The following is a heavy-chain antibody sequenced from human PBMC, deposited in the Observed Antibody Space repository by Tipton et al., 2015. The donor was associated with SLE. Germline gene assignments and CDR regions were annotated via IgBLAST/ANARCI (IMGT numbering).Heavy chain of an antibody. CDR2: IYYSGST. CDR1: GGSISSSSYY. CDR3: ARGGSLTLFAY. Sequence: TLSLTCTVSGGSISSSSYYWGWIRQPPGKGLEWIGSIYYSGSTYYNPSLKSRVTISVDTSKNQFSLKLSSVTAADTAVYYCARGGSLTLFAYWGQGTMVTVSS. J-gene: IGHJ3*01. V-gene: IGHV4-39*01. D-gene: IGHD1-26*01.